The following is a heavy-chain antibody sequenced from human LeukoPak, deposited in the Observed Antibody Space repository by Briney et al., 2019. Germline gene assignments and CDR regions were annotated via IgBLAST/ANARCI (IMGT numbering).Heavy chain of an antibody. D-gene: IGHD5-12*01. CDR3: ARDPRYSGYVEGNYYYGMDV. Sequence: ASVKVSCKASGYTFTSYYMHWVRQAPGQGLEWMGIINPSGGSTSYAQKFQGRVTMTRDTSTSTVYMELSSLRSEDTAVYYCARDPRYSGYVEGNYYYGMDVRGQGTTVTVSS. V-gene: IGHV1-46*01. CDR2: INPSGGST. CDR1: GYTFTSYY. J-gene: IGHJ6*02.